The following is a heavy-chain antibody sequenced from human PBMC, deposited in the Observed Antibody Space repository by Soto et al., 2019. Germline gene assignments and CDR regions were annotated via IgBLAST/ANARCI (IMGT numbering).Heavy chain of an antibody. CDR3: ARVVAATLDAFDI. D-gene: IGHD2-15*01. CDR1: GGSISSGDYY. Sequence: SETLSLTCAVSGGSISSGDYYWSWIRQPPGKGLEWIGYIYYSGSTYYNPSLKSRVTISVDTSKNQFSLKLSSVTAADTAVYYCARVVAATLDAFDIWGQGTMVTVSS. J-gene: IGHJ3*02. CDR2: IYYSGST. V-gene: IGHV4-30-4*01.